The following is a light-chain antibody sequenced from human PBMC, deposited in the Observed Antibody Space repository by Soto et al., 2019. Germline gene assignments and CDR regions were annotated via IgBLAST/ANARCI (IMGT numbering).Light chain of an antibody. CDR1: QGIRND. CDR2: AAY. J-gene: IGKJ1*01. V-gene: IGKV1-17*01. CDR3: LQHNSYPRT. Sequence: IQMTQSPSSLSASVGDRVTITCRASQGIRNDVGWYQQKPGKAPKRLIYAAYNLQSGVPSRFSGSGSGTEFTLTISSLQPEDFATYYCLQHNSYPRTFGLGTKVEIK.